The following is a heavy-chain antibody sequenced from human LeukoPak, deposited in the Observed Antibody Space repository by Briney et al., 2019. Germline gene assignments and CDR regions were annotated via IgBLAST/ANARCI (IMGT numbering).Heavy chain of an antibody. CDR2: INPSGGST. Sequence: ASVKVSCKASGYTFTSYYMHWVRQAPGQGLGWMGIINPSGGSTSYAQKFRGRVTMTRDTSTSTVYMDLSNLRAEDTAVYYCARDGLGYCSSTSCPTVFDPWGQRTLVTVSS. J-gene: IGHJ5*02. CDR1: GYTFTSYY. CDR3: ARDGLGYCSSTSCPTVFDP. D-gene: IGHD2-2*01. V-gene: IGHV1-46*03.